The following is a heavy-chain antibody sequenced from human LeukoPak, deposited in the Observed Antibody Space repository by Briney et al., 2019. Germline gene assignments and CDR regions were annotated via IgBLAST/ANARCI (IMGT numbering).Heavy chain of an antibody. J-gene: IGHJ4*02. CDR3: ARHRAYSSSSPFDY. CDR2: IYYTGSA. V-gene: IGHV4-59*08. Sequence: SEALSLTCSVSGGSISSLYWSWIRQPPGKGLEWIGYIYYTGSANYNPSLKSRVTMFVDMSKNQFSLRLSSVTAADTAVYYCARHRAYSSSSPFDYWGQGTLVTVSP. CDR1: GGSISSLY. D-gene: IGHD6-6*01.